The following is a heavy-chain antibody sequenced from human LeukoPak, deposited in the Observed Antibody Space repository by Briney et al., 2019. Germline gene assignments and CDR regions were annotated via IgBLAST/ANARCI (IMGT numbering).Heavy chain of an antibody. D-gene: IGHD2-2*01. CDR1: GYTFTSYG. V-gene: IGHV1-18*01. CDR2: ISAYNGNT. J-gene: IGHJ6*02. Sequence: ASVKVSCKASGYTFTSYGISWVRQAPGQGLEWMGWISAYNGNTDYAQKLQGRVTMTTDTSTSTAYMELRSLRPDDTAVYYCARDTSFRYCSSTSCYGKTYYYGMDVWGQGTTVTVSS. CDR3: ARDTSFRYCSSTSCYGKTYYYGMDV.